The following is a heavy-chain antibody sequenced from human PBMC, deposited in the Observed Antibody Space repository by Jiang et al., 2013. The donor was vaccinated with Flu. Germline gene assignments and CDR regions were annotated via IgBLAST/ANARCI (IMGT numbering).Heavy chain of an antibody. Sequence: VQLLESGGGLIQPGGSLRLSCVASGFTVRTNYMSWVRQAPGKGLEWVSVIYGGGSTYYAGSVKGRFTISRDNAKSTLYLQMNSLRVDDTAVYYCARSLYNEFSAMDVWGQGT. D-gene: IGHD1-14*01. CDR3: ARSLYNEFSAMDV. CDR2: IYGGGST. J-gene: IGHJ6*02. CDR1: GFTVRTNY. V-gene: IGHV3-53*01.